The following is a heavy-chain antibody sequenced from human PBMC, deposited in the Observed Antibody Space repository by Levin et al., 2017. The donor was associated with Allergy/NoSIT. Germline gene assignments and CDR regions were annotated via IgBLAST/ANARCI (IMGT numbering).Heavy chain of an antibody. J-gene: IGHJ4*02. CDR2: IWYDGSNK. D-gene: IGHD4/OR15-4a*01. CDR1: GFSFSSYG. CDR3: AREEVLAGYFDY. V-gene: IGHV3-33*01. Sequence: GESLKISCAASGFSFSSYGMHWVRQAPGKGLEWVAVIWYDGSNKYYTDSVKGRFTISRDNSKNTLYLQMNSLRAEDTAVYSCAREEVLAGYFDYWGQGTLVTVSS.